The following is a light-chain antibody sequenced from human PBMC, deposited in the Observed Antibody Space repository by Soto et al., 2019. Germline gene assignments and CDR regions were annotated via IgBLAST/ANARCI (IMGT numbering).Light chain of an antibody. Sequence: DIQMTQSPSSVSASVGDRVTITCRASQGVGTWLAWFQQKPGEAPRLLIYSASTLHSGVPSRFSGSGSGTDFPLTITSLQPEDFATYYCQQGDSSPLTFGGGTKVEIK. V-gene: IGKV1-12*01. CDR3: QQGDSSPLT. CDR2: SAS. J-gene: IGKJ4*01. CDR1: QGVGTW.